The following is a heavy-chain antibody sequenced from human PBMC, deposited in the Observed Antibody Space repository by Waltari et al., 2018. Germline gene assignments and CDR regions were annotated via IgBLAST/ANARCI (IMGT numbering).Heavy chain of an antibody. D-gene: IGHD2-15*01. V-gene: IGHV4-61*02. CDR2: IYTSGST. CDR3: ARADHCSGGSCYLGDAYYYGMDV. J-gene: IGHJ6*02. Sequence: QVQLQESGPGLVKPSQTLSLTCTVSGGSISSGSYYWSWIRQPAGKGLEWIGRIYTSGSTNYNPSLKSRVTISVDTSKNQFSLKLSSVTAADTAVYYCARADHCSGGSCYLGDAYYYGMDVWGQGTTVTVSS. CDR1: GGSISSGSYY.